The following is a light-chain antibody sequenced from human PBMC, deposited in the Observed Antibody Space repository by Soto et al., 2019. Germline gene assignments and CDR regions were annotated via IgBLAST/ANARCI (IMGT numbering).Light chain of an antibody. V-gene: IGKV3-11*01. Sequence: EIVLTQSPATLSSFPGDRVTLSCRASQAVNTRLAWYQHKPGQAPRLLIYLASNRAAGVPARFSGSGSGTDFTLTISDVEPEDFAVYYCQHYGSSPPYTFGQGTKLKIK. CDR1: QAVNTR. J-gene: IGKJ2*01. CDR3: QHYGSSPPYT. CDR2: LAS.